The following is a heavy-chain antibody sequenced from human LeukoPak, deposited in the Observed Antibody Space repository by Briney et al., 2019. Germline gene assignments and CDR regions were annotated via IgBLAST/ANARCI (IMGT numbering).Heavy chain of an antibody. J-gene: IGHJ6*03. CDR1: GYTFTSYG. D-gene: IGHD1-26*01. Sequence: ASVKVSCKASGYTFTSYGISWVRQAPGQGLEWMGWISAYNGNTNYAQKLQGRVTMTTDTSTSTAYMEPRSLRSDDTAVYYCARDNSGSLVYYYYYMDVWGKGTTVTVSS. V-gene: IGHV1-18*01. CDR2: ISAYNGNT. CDR3: ARDNSGSLVYYYYYMDV.